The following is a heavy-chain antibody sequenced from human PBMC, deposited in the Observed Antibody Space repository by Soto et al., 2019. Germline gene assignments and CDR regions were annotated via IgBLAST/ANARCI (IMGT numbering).Heavy chain of an antibody. CDR3: ARVGVFDVVVVPYGMDV. CDR1: GGTFSSYA. CDR2: IIPIFGTA. D-gene: IGHD2-15*01. Sequence: SVKVSCKASGGTFSSYAISWVRQAPGQGLEWMGGIIPIFGTANYAQKFQGRVTITADKSTSTAYMELSSLRSEDTAVYYCARVGVFDVVVVPYGMDVWGQGTTVTVSS. J-gene: IGHJ6*02. V-gene: IGHV1-69*06.